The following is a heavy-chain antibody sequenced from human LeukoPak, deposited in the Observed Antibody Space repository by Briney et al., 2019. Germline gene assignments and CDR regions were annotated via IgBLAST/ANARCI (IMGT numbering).Heavy chain of an antibody. D-gene: IGHD1-26*01. CDR3: AKNSEVGAQDY. CDR2: INGCGNT. V-gene: IGHV3-66*01. Sequence: GGSLRLSCAASGFSISTNYTYWVRQGPGKGLEWVSGINGCGNTYYADSVKGRFTISRDNSKNTLYLQMNSLRAEDTAVYYCAKNSEVGAQDYWGQGTLVTVSS. CDR1: GFSISTNY. J-gene: IGHJ4*02.